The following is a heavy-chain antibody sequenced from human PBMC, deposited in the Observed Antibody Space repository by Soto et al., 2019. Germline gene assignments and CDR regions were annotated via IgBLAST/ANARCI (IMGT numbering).Heavy chain of an antibody. CDR1: GYTFTSHA. CDR2: INAGSGNT. CDR3: AREAEMEYILPFFFDY. Sequence: QVQLVQSGAEVKKPGASVKVSCKASGYTFTSHAIHWVRQAPGQRLEWMGWINAGSGNTKYSEKFQDRVTITRDTSASTAYMELSSLISDDTAVYYCAREAEMEYILPFFFDYWGQGTLVTVSS. J-gene: IGHJ4*02. D-gene: IGHD3-3*01. V-gene: IGHV1-3*01.